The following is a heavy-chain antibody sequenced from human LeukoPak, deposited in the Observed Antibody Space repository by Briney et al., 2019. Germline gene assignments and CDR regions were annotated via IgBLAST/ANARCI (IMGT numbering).Heavy chain of an antibody. V-gene: IGHV7-4-1*02. CDR3: ARGKWGPPPPTFDI. D-gene: IGHD1-26*01. CDR1: GYTFTSYG. Sequence: ASVKVSCKASGYTFTSYGISWVRQAPGQGLEWMGWINTNTGNPTYAQGFTGRFVFSLDTSVSKAFLQISSLKAEDTAVYYCARGKWGPPPPTFDIWGQGTMVTVSS. CDR2: INTNTGNP. J-gene: IGHJ3*02.